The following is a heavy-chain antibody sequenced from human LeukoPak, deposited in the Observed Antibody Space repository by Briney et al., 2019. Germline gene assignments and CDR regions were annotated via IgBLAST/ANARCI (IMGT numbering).Heavy chain of an antibody. Sequence: SETLSLTCTVSGGSISSYYWSWIRQPPGKGLEWIGYIYYSGSTNYNPSLKSRVTISVDTSKNQFSLKLSSVTAADTAVYYCARVGSSRGSSWYYYYYMDVWGKGTTVTVSS. CDR1: GGSISSYY. D-gene: IGHD6-13*01. CDR3: ARVGSSRGSSWYYYYYMDV. J-gene: IGHJ6*03. V-gene: IGHV4-59*01. CDR2: IYYSGST.